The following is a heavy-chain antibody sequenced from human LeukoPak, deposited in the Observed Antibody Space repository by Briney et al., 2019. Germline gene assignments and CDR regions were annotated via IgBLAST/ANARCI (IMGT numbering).Heavy chain of an antibody. J-gene: IGHJ4*02. CDR1: GFTLNTYW. CDR3: ARVARGYPDS. Sequence: GGSLRLSCAASGFTLNTYWMSWVRQAPGKGLEWVAQIKQDGSEKYSVDSVKGRFTISRDNAKNSLDLQMNSLRVEDMAVYYCARVARGYPDSWGQGTLVTVSS. CDR2: IKQDGSEK. V-gene: IGHV3-7*04. D-gene: IGHD3-22*01.